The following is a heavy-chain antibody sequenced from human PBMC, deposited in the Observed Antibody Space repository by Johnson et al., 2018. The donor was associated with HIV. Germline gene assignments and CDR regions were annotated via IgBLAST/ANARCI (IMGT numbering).Heavy chain of an antibody. Sequence: QLVESGGGVVQPGGSLRLSCAASGFTFSSYGMHWVRQAPGKGLEWVAFIRYDGSNKYYADSVKGRFTISRDNSKNTLYLQMNSLRAEDTAVYSCAKDKQPGNGRYDALDIWGQGTTVIVSS. V-gene: IGHV3-30*02. D-gene: IGHD1-1*01. CDR1: GFTFSSYG. CDR2: IRYDGSNK. CDR3: AKDKQPGNGRYDALDI. J-gene: IGHJ3*02.